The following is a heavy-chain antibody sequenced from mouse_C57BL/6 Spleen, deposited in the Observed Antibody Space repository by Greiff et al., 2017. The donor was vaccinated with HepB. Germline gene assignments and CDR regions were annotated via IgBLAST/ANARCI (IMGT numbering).Heavy chain of an antibody. Sequence: VQLQQSGAELVRPGASVTLSCKASGYTFTDYEMHWVKQTPVHGLEWIGAIDPETGGTAYNQKFKGKAILTADKSSSTAYLELRSLTSEDSAVYYCTTFDYGSSYQYYVDYWGQGTTLTVSS. CDR1: GYTFTDYE. D-gene: IGHD1-1*01. J-gene: IGHJ2*01. V-gene: IGHV1-15*01. CDR2: IDPETGGT. CDR3: TTFDYGSSYQYYVDY.